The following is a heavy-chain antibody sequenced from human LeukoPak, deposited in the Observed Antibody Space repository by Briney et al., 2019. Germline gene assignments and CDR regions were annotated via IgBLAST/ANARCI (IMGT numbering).Heavy chain of an antibody. CDR1: GFSLSSFW. Sequence: GGSLRLSCIASGFSLSSFWMTWVRRTPGKGREWVATIKQDGSETFYVDSVKGRFTISRDNAKNSLYLQMKSLRVEATAVYYCGRLFSRYFFDQWGQGTLVTVSS. D-gene: IGHD3-9*01. V-gene: IGHV3-7*02. J-gene: IGHJ4*02. CDR3: GRLFSRYFFDQ. CDR2: IKQDGSET.